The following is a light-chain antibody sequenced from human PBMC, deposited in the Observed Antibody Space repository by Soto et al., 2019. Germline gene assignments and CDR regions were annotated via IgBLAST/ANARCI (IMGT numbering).Light chain of an antibody. V-gene: IGKV3-11*01. Sequence: EIVLTQSPGTLSLSPGERATLSGRASQSVSISLAWYQQKPGQAPRLLIYDASNRATGVPARFSGSGSGTDFTLTVSSLEPEDFALYYCQQRSNWPPEITFGQGTRLEIK. CDR3: QQRSNWPPEIT. CDR2: DAS. J-gene: IGKJ5*01. CDR1: QSVSIS.